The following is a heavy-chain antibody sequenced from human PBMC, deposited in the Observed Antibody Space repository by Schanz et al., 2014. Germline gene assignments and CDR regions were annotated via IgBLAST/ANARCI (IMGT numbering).Heavy chain of an antibody. D-gene: IGHD6-13*01. J-gene: IGHJ4*02. Sequence: EVQLLESGGGLVEPGGSLRLSCAASGFTFSSHWMHWVRQDPGKGLVWVARINSVGSNTDYADSVTGRFTMSRDNSKNTLYLQMNSLRAGDAAVYYCARGLIAAAGGAFDYWGQGTLVAVSS. CDR1: GFTFSSHW. CDR2: INSVGSNT. CDR3: ARGLIAAAGGAFDY. V-gene: IGHV3-74*02.